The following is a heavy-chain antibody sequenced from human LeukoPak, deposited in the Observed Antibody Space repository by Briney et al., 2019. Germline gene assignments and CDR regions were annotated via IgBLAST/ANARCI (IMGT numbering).Heavy chain of an antibody. D-gene: IGHD6-13*01. CDR3: ARSSWYARLDY. V-gene: IGHV4-34*01. CDR1: GVSFSGYY. CDR2: INHSGST. Sequence: KSSETLSFTCAVYGVSFSGYYWSWIRQPPGKGLEWFGEINHSGSTNYNPSLKSRVTISVDTSKNQFSLKLSSVTAADTAVYYCARSSWYARLDYWGQGTLVTVSS. J-gene: IGHJ4*02.